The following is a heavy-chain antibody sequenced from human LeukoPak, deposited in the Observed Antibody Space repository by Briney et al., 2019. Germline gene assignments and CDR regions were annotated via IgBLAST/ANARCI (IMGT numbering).Heavy chain of an antibody. CDR1: VGSISGYF. CDR3: ARAQYSGSCFDY. J-gene: IGHJ4*02. D-gene: IGHD1-26*01. Sequence: SETLSLTCTVSVGSISGYFWSWVRQAPGTGLDWIGHIYYSGATNYNPSLRSRVTISVDTSKSQFSLKLRSVTAADTAVYYCARAQYSGSCFDYWGQGTLVTVSS. CDR2: IYYSGAT. V-gene: IGHV4-59*13.